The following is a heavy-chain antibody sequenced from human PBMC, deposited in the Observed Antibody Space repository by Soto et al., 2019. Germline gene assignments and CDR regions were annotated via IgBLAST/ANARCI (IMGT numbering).Heavy chain of an antibody. Sequence: GSLRLSCVSSVFTFSSYAMSCVRHSPGQRLEWVATFSGDGGSTEYADSVQGRFIISRDNARNTLFLQMTSLRAEDTALYYCATLVVRGIFTGWTHWGQGTLVTVSS. CDR3: ATLVVRGIFTGWTH. D-gene: IGHD3-9*01. CDR2: FSGDGGST. J-gene: IGHJ4*02. CDR1: VFTFSSYA. V-gene: IGHV3-23*01.